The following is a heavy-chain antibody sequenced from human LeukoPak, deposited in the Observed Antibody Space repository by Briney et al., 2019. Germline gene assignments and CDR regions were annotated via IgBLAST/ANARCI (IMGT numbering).Heavy chain of an antibody. CDR3: ATSQNETRYSSGWSYYFDY. Sequence: SVKVSFKASGGTFSSYAISWVRQAPGQGLEWMGGIIPIVGTANYAQKFQGRVTITADESTSTAYMELSSLRSEDTAVYYCATSQNETRYSSGWSYYFDYWGQGTLVTVSS. CDR2: IIPIVGTA. J-gene: IGHJ4*02. CDR1: GGTFSSYA. D-gene: IGHD6-19*01. V-gene: IGHV1-69*13.